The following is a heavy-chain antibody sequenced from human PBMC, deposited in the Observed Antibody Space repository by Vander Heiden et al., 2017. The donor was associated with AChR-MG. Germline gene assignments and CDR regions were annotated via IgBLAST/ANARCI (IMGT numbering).Heavy chain of an antibody. J-gene: IGHJ4*02. Sequence: QVQLQESGPGLVKPSETLSLTCTVSGGSISSYYWSWIRQPPGKGLEWIGYIYYRGSTNYNPSLKSRVTISVDTSKNQFSLKLSSVTAADTAVYYCARAEDSSSWPFDYWGQGTLVTVSS. CDR2: IYYRGST. D-gene: IGHD6-13*01. CDR3: ARAEDSSSWPFDY. CDR1: GGSISSYY. V-gene: IGHV4-59*01.